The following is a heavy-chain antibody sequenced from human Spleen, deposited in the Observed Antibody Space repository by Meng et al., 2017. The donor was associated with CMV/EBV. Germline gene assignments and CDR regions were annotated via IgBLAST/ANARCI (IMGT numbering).Heavy chain of an antibody. V-gene: IGHV1-46*01. D-gene: IGHD4-23*01. Sequence: ASVKVSCKPFGYTFTTYYMHWVRQAPGQGLEWIGVINPSGGSTTYAQKFQGRVTMTRDTSTSTVYMGLSSLRSEDTAVYYCARLGGNSLGFDYWGQGTLVTVSS. CDR1: GYTFTTYY. CDR3: ARLGGNSLGFDY. J-gene: IGHJ4*02. CDR2: INPSGGST.